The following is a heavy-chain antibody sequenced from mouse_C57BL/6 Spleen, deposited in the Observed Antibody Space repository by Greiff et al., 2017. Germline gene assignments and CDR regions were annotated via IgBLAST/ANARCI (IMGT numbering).Heavy chain of an antibody. CDR2: INPSNGGT. D-gene: IGHD2-4*01. CDR3: ARSVGDYAWFAY. CDR1: GYTFTSYW. V-gene: IGHV1-53*01. Sequence: QVQLQQPGTELVKPGASVKLSCKASGYTFTSYWMHWVKQMPGQGLEWIGNINPSNGGTNYNEKFKSKATLTVDKSSSTAYMQLSSLTSEDSAVYYCARSVGDYAWFAYGGQGTLVTVSA. J-gene: IGHJ3*01.